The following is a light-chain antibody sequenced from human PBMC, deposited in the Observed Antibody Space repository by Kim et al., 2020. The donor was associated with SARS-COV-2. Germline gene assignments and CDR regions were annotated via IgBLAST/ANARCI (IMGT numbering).Light chain of an antibody. CDR2: EAS. Sequence: LSVSRGGSATLSCRASHSVSSHLAWYQQKPGQAPRLLIYEASTRATGIPARCSGSGSETEFTLTISSLQSEDFAVYYCQQYENWATFGQGTKLEI. V-gene: IGKV3-15*01. J-gene: IGKJ2*01. CDR1: HSVSSH. CDR3: QQYENWAT.